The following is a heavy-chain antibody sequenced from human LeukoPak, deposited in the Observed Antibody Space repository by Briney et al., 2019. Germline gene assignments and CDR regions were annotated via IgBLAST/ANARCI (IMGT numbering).Heavy chain of an antibody. CDR2: IIPIFGTA. CDR3: AKNVDTAMATYDY. CDR1: GGTFSSYA. V-gene: IGHV1-69*05. D-gene: IGHD5-18*01. J-gene: IGHJ4*02. Sequence: SVKVSCKASGGTFSSYAISWVRQAPGQGLEWMGRIIPIFGTANYAQKFQGRVTITTDESTSTDYMELSSLRSEDTAVYYCAKNVDTAMATYDYWGQGTLVTVSS.